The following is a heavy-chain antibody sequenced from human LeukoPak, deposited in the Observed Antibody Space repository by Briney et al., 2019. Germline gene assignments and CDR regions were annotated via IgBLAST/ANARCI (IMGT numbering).Heavy chain of an antibody. D-gene: IGHD5-18*01. V-gene: IGHV4-59*01. J-gene: IGHJ5*02. CDR1: GGSISSYY. CDR3: ARDGSEYSYGYNWFDP. CDR2: IYYSGST. Sequence: SETLSLTCTVSGGSISSYYWSWIRQPPGKGLEWIGYIYYSGSTNYNPSLKSRVTISVDTSKNQFSLKLSSVTAADTAVYYCARDGSEYSYGYNWFDPWGQGTLVTVSS.